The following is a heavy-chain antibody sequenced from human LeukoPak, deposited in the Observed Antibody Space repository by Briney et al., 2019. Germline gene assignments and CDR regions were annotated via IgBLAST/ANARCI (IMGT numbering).Heavy chain of an antibody. D-gene: IGHD5-24*01. CDR2: IIGGGGAT. J-gene: IGHJ4*02. CDR3: AKGRGDGYNYGYFDY. Sequence: PGGSLRLSCAASGFTFTSYAMSWVRQAPGKGLEWVSAIIGGGGATYYADSVKGRFTISRDNSKNTLYLQMDSLRAEDTAVYYCAKGRGDGYNYGYFDYWGQGTLVTVSS. V-gene: IGHV3-23*01. CDR1: GFTFTSYA.